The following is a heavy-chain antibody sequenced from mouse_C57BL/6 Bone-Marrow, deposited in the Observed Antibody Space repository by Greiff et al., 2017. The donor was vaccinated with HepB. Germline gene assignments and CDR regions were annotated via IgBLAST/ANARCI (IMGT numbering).Heavy chain of an antibody. CDR3: STMITTRDFDY. CDR2: IDPETGGT. CDR1: GYTFTDYE. D-gene: IGHD2-4*01. Sequence: VQLQQSGAELVRPGASVTLSCKASGYTFTDYEMHWVKQTPVHGLEWIGAIDPETGGTAYNQKFKGKAILTADKSSSTAYMELRSLTSEDSAVYYCSTMITTRDFDYWGQGTTLTVSS. V-gene: IGHV1-15*01. J-gene: IGHJ2*01.